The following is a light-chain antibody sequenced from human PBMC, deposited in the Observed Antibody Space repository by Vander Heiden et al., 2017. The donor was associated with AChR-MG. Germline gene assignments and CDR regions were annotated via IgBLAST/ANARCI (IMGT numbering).Light chain of an antibody. V-gene: IGKV1-39*01. J-gene: IGKJ2*01. Sequence: DIQMTQSPSSLSASVGDRVAITYRADQPIIAYLNWHHQKPGRAPNLLMYAASSLQSGVPSRFSGSRSGADFNLTISGLQPGDFATYYCQQTYSRPYTFGQGTKLEIK. CDR3: QQTYSRPYT. CDR2: AAS. CDR1: QPIIAY.